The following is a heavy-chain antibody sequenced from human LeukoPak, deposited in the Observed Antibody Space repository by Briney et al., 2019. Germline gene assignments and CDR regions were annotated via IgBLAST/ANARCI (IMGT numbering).Heavy chain of an antibody. CDR1: GGSISSYY. CDR2: IYYSGST. Sequence: SETLSLTCTVSGGSISSYYWSWIRQPPGKGLEWIGYIYYSGSTNYNPSLKSRVNISVDTSKNQFSLKLSSVTAADTAVYYCARSLGGYDSFDYWGQGTLVTVSS. J-gene: IGHJ4*02. V-gene: IGHV4-59*01. CDR3: ARSLGGYDSFDY. D-gene: IGHD5-12*01.